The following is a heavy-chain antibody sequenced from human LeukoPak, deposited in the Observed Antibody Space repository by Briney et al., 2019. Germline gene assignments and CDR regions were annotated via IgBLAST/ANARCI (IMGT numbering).Heavy chain of an antibody. CDR3: ARAGARSPFDY. D-gene: IGHD3-10*01. V-gene: IGHV1-46*01. Sequence: ASVKVSCKASGYTFTSYGISWERQAPGQGLESIGIINPSGGSTTYAQKFQGRVAVTSDTSTSTVYMEMSSLRSEDTAFYYCARAGARSPFDYWGQGTLVTVSS. J-gene: IGHJ4*02. CDR2: INPSGGST. CDR1: GYTFTSYG.